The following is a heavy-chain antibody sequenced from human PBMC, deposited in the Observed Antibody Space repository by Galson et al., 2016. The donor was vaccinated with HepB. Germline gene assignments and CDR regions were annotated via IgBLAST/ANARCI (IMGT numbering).Heavy chain of an antibody. CDR3: TRLTVTTPGDY. J-gene: IGHJ4*02. CDR1: GYTFTGYY. D-gene: IGHD4-17*01. V-gene: IGHV1-2*02. CDR2: INPKSGGT. Sequence: SVKVSCKASGYTFTGYYMHWVRQAPGQGLEWMGWINPKSGGTNYAQKFQGRVTMTTDTSISTAYMELSRLRSDDTAVYYCTRLTVTTPGDYWGQGTLVTAS.